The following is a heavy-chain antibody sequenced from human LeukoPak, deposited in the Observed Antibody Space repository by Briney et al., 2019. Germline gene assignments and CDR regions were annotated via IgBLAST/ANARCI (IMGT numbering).Heavy chain of an antibody. CDR3: ARGIVVVAQLGFYFYYMDV. Sequence: PSETLSLTCTVSGGSINSSSYYWGWIRQPPGKGLEWIGSIFYSGNTYDNPSLKSRVTISVDTSKNQFSLKLSSVTAADTAVYYCARGIVVVAQLGFYFYYMDVWGKGTTVTISS. CDR1: GGSINSSSYY. CDR2: IFYSGNT. V-gene: IGHV4-39*07. D-gene: IGHD2-15*01. J-gene: IGHJ6*03.